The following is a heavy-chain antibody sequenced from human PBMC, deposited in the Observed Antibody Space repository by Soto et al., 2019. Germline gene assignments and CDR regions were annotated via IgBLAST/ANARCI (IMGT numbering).Heavy chain of an antibody. CDR3: ARQIYDSDTGPNFQYYFDS. CDR1: GYSFAGYW. CDR2: IDPSDSQT. V-gene: IGHV5-10-1*01. J-gene: IGHJ4*02. D-gene: IGHD3-22*01. Sequence: GASLPNSYKGSGYSFAGYWITWVRQKPGKGLEWMGRIDPSDSQTYYSPSFRGHVTISVTKSITTVFLQWSSLRASDTAMYYCARQIYDSDTGPNFQYYFDSWGQGTPVTVSS.